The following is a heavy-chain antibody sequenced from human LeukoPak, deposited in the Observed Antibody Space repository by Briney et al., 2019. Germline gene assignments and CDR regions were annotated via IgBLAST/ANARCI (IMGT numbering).Heavy chain of an antibody. CDR2: IYSGGST. CDR1: GFTFSSNY. Sequence: GGSLRLSCAASGFTFSSNYMSWVRQAPGKGLEWVSVIYSGGSTYYSDSVKGRFTISRDNSNNPLYLQMNSLRAEDTAVYYCARLVYSYGCNCFDYWGQGTLVTVSS. V-gene: IGHV3-53*01. D-gene: IGHD5-18*01. J-gene: IGHJ4*02. CDR3: ARLVYSYGCNCFDY.